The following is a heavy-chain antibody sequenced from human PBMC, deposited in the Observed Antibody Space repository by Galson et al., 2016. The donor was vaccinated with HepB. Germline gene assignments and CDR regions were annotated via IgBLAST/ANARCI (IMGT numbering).Heavy chain of an antibody. V-gene: IGHV3-73*01. CDR2: LRSKSNNYAT. CDR3: TRVGYRLWFGAPIKDYGMDV. D-gene: IGHD3-10*01. CDR1: GFTFSDSA. J-gene: IGHJ6*02. Sequence: SLRLSCAASGFTFSDSAMHWVRQASGKGLEWVGRLRSKSNNYATAYAASVKGRFTISRDDSKRMAFLQMNSLKTEETAVNYCTRVGYRLWFGAPIKDYGMDVWGQGTTVTVSS.